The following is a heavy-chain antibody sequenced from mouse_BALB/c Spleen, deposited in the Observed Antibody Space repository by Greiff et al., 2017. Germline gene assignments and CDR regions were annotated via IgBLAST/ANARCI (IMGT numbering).Heavy chain of an antibody. J-gene: IGHJ4*01. D-gene: IGHD2-14*01. CDR3: AREGCRYDYSLDY. CDR2: ISSGGSYT. V-gene: IGHV5-9-4*01. Sequence: EVQLMESGGGLVKPGGSLKLSCAASGFTFTSYAMSWVRQSPEKRLEWVAEISSGGSYTYYPDTVTGRFTISRDNAKNTLYLEMSSLRSEDTAMYYCAREGCRYDYSLDYWGQGTSVTVSA. CDR1: GFTFTSYA.